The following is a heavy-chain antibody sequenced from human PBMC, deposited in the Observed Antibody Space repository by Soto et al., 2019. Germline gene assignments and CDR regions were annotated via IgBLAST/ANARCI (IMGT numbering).Heavy chain of an antibody. D-gene: IGHD6-6*01. CDR1: GFTFSNFW. CDR2: IKGDGSVT. V-gene: IGHV3-7*03. Sequence: SGGSLRLSCAASGFTFSNFWMSWARQAPGKGLEWVANIKGDGSVTQYVASVEGRFTISRDNAKYSLYLQMNSLRVEDTALYYCVIPTRSVRGMGVWGKGPTVTVSS. J-gene: IGHJ6*04. CDR3: VIPTRSVRGMGV.